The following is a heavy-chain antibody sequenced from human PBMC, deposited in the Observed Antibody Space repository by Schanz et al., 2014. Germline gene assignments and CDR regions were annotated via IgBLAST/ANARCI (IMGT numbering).Heavy chain of an antibody. D-gene: IGHD3-10*01. CDR3: ARGNYYGSRSCAY. CDR1: GFTFSSYG. V-gene: IGHV3-33*01. Sequence: QVQLVESGGGVVQFGRSLRLSCVASGFTFSSYGMHWVRQAPGKGLEWVAVIWYDENNKYYADSVKGRFTMSRDNSKNTLYLQMNSLRAEDTAVYYCARGNYYGSRSCAYWGQGTLVTVSS. CDR2: IWYDENNK. J-gene: IGHJ4*02.